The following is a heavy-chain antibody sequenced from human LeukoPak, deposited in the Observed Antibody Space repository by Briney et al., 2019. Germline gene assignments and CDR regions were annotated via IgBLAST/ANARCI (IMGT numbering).Heavy chain of an antibody. CDR3: ARETLCDYYYMDV. V-gene: IGHV3-74*01. J-gene: IGHJ6*03. CDR1: GFTFSSYW. Sequence: GGSLRLSCAASGFTFSSYWLHWVRQAPGKGLVWVSRINSDGSSTSYADSVKGRFTISRDNAKNTLYLQMNSLRAEDTAVYYCARETLCDYYYMDVWGKGTTVTVSS. CDR2: INSDGSST.